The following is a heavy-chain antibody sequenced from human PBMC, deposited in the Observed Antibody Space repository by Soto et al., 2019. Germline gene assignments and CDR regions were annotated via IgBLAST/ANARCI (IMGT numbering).Heavy chain of an antibody. J-gene: IGHJ4*02. CDR2: ISAYNGNT. V-gene: IGHV1-18*01. CDR1: GYTFTSYG. Sequence: QVQLVQSGAEVKKPGASVKVSCKASGYTFTSYGISWVRQAPGQGLEWMGWISAYNGNTNYAQKRQGRVTRTTDTSTSTAYMELRSLRSDDTAVYYCARFLDDIWSGSYYFDYWGQGTLVTVSS. D-gene: IGHD3-3*01. CDR3: ARFLDDIWSGSYYFDY.